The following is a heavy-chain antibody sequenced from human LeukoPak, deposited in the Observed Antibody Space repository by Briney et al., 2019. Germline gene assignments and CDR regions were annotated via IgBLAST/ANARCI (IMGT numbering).Heavy chain of an antibody. Sequence: SETLSLTCTVSGGSISSYYWSWIRQPPGKGLEWIGYIYYSGSTNYNPSLKSRVTISVDTSKNQFSLKLSSVTAADTAVYYCARRVAVAGTYNWFDPWGQGTLVTVSS. V-gene: IGHV4-59*08. CDR1: GGSISSYY. J-gene: IGHJ5*02. D-gene: IGHD6-19*01. CDR2: IYYSGST. CDR3: ARRVAVAGTYNWFDP.